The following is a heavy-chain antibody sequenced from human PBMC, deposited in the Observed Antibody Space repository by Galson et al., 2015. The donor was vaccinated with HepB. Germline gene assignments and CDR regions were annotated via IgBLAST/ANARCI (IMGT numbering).Heavy chain of an antibody. J-gene: IGHJ4*02. V-gene: IGHV3-23*01. Sequence: SLRLSCAASGFTFSSYAMSWVRQAPGKGLEWVSVVSGSGGSTYYADSVKGRFTISRDNSKNTLYLQMNSLRDEDTAVYYCAKVGHQLLRDGVYWGQGTLVTVSS. CDR1: GFTFSSYA. CDR3: AKVGHQLLRDGVY. CDR2: VSGSGGST. D-gene: IGHD2-2*01.